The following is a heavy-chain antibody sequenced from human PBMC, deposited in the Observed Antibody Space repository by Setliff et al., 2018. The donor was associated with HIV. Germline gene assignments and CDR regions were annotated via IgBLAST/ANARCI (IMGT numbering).Heavy chain of an antibody. D-gene: IGHD2-21*02. CDR1: GYTFTSYP. J-gene: IGHJ6*02. CDR3: ARHGVATGTPPYYNFYGMDV. CDR2: INTSGGSA. Sequence: GASVKVSCKASGYTFTSYPMHWVRQAPGQGLEWMGVINTSGGSAGYAEKFRGRVTMTRDTSTSTVYMELSSLRSEDTAVYYCARHGVATGTPPYYNFYGMDVWGQGT. V-gene: IGHV1-46*01.